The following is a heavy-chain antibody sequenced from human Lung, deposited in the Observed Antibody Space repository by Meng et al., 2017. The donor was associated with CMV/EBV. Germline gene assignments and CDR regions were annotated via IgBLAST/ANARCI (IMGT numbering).Heavy chain of an antibody. V-gene: IGHV6-1*01. CDR2: TYYRSKWYH. Sequence: QVQLQQSGPGLVKPSQTLSLTCAISGDIVPSNSAAWHWIRQSPSRGLEWLGRTYYRSKWYHEYAVSVKSRITISPDTPKNQSSLQLNSMTPEDTAVYYCARGINGGCGDWGQGTLVTVSS. CDR3: ARGINGGCGD. D-gene: IGHD4-23*01. CDR1: GDIVPSNSAA. J-gene: IGHJ4*02.